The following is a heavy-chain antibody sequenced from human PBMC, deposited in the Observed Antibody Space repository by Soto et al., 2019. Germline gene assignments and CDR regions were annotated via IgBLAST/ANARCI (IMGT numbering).Heavy chain of an antibody. J-gene: IGHJ6*02. CDR3: AKDPGYTYGHGLDV. V-gene: IGHV3-23*01. CDR1: GFTFSTYA. CDR2: ISGNGDKT. Sequence: EVQLLESGGDLVQPGGSLRISCAPSGFTFSTYAMNWVRQAPGKGLEWVSGISGNGDKTYYADSVKGRFTISRDNSKKMLYLQMNTLRAEDTAVYYCAKDPGYTYGHGLDVWGQGTTVTVSS. D-gene: IGHD5-18*01.